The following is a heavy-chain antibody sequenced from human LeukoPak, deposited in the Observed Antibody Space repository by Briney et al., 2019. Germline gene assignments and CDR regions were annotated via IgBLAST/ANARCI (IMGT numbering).Heavy chain of an antibody. CDR3: AKSLYCSSTTCYRYYFEN. J-gene: IGHJ4*01. CDR2: ISYDGRNK. Sequence: GGSLRLSCAASGFTFSSSGMHWVRQAPGKGLEWVAVISYDGRNKYYADSVKGRFTISRENSKNTLYLQMNSLRPEDTAIYFCAKSLYCSSTTCYRYYFENWGQGTLVTVSS. D-gene: IGHD2-2*01. CDR1: GFTFSSSG. V-gene: IGHV3-30*04.